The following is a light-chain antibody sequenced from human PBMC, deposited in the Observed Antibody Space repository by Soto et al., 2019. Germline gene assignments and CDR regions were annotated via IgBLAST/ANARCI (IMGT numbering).Light chain of an antibody. Sequence: EIVMTQSPATLSVSPGETFILSCRASQSVSSNLAWYQQKPGQAPRLLIYGASTRATGIPDRFSGSGSGTDFTLTISRLEPEDFAVYYCHQYGSSLGTFGQGTKVDIK. CDR3: HQYGSSLGT. CDR1: QSVSSN. V-gene: IGKV3-20*01. CDR2: GAS. J-gene: IGKJ2*01.